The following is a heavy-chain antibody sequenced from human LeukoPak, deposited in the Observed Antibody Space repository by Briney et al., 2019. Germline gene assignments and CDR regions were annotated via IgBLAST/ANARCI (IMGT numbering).Heavy chain of an antibody. J-gene: IGHJ4*02. CDR1: GGSIRSYY. V-gene: IGHV4-59*01. CDR3: ARNPRGDYDFDY. D-gene: IGHD3-3*01. CDR2: FYYSGST. Sequence: KLSAPLSLTCTFTGGSIRSYYWSWIRQPPGKGLEGIGYFYYSGSTNYNPSLKSRVTISVDTSKNQFSLKLSSVTAADTAVYYCARNPRGDYDFDYWGQGTLVTVSS.